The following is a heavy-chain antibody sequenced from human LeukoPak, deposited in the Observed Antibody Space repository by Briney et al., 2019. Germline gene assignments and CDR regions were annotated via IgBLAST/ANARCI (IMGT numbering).Heavy chain of an antibody. Sequence: SETLSLTCTFSGGSFSGYYWHWIRQPPGKGLEWIGFVYYSGSGTDYNPSLQSRVTMSVDSSKNQFSLRLSSVNAADTAVYYCARRELRFAFDIWGQGTMVTVSS. CDR1: GGSFSGYY. CDR3: ARRELRFAFDI. D-gene: IGHD1-7*01. J-gene: IGHJ3*02. V-gene: IGHV4-59*01. CDR2: VYYSGSGT.